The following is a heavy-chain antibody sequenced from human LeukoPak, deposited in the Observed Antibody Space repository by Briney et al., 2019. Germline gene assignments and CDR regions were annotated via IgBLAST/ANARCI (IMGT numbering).Heavy chain of an antibody. CDR3: ARGGPTYYYDSSGYPLDY. Sequence: SETLSLTCTVSGGSISSSSYYWGWIRQPPGKGLEWIGSLYYSGSTYYNPSLKSRVTMSVDTSKNQFSLKMNSATAADTAVYFCARGGPTYYYDSSGYPLDYWGQGTLVTVSS. V-gene: IGHV4-39*07. CDR1: GGSISSSSYY. J-gene: IGHJ4*02. D-gene: IGHD3-22*01. CDR2: LYYSGST.